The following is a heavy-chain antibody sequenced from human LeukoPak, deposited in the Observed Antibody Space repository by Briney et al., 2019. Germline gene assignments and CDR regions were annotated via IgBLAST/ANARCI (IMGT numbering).Heavy chain of an antibody. CDR2: INHSGST. Sequence: SETLSLTCAVYGGSFSGYYWSWIRQPPGKGLEWIGEINHSGSTNYNPSLKSRVTISVDTSKNQFSLKLSSVTAADTAVYYCARVTHSSGWVFDYWGQGTLVTVSS. V-gene: IGHV4-34*01. J-gene: IGHJ4*02. CDR3: ARVTHSSGWVFDY. D-gene: IGHD6-19*01. CDR1: GGSFSGYY.